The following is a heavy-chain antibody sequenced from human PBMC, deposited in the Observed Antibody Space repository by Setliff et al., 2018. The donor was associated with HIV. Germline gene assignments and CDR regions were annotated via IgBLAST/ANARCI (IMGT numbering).Heavy chain of an antibody. CDR3: ARAPTHYFGNNKSSWPDAFDI. J-gene: IGHJ3*02. V-gene: IGHV4-4*07. Sequence: ETLSLTCTVSGDSINRYYWSWVRQSAGKGLEWIGRINTNGDTKYNPSLNGRVTISIDMSKSQFSLKLNSVTAADTAVYYCARAPTHYFGNNKSSWPDAFDIWGLGTMVTVSS. CDR1: GDSINRYY. D-gene: IGHD3-10*01. CDR2: INTNGDT.